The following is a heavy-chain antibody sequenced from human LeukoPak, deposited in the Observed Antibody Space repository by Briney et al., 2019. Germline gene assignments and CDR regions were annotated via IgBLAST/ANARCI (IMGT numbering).Heavy chain of an antibody. CDR2: ISPYNGNT. V-gene: IGHV1-18*01. J-gene: IGHJ4*02. CDR1: GYTFTNFG. D-gene: IGHD3-22*01. Sequence: ASVKVSCKASGYTFTNFGVSWVRQAPGQGLEWMGWISPYNGNTYSAQKFQGRVTMTTDTPTNTAYMDLRSMRSDDTAMYYCARDAILSYYSDGSAYHGFDFWGQGTLDTVSS. CDR3: ARDAILSYYSDGSAYHGFDF.